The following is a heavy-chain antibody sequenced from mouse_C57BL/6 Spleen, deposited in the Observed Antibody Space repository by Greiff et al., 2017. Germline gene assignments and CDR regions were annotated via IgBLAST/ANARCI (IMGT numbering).Heavy chain of an antibody. CDR1: GYSFTGYY. J-gene: IGHJ4*01. Sequence: VKLKQSGPELVKPGASVKISCKASGYSFTGYYMNWVKQSPEKSLGWIGEINPSTGGTTYNQKFKAKATLTVDNSSSTAYMQLKSLTSEDSAVYYCARSPYGSRNAMDYWGQGTSVTVSS. V-gene: IGHV1-42*01. CDR2: INPSTGGT. CDR3: ARSPYGSRNAMDY. D-gene: IGHD1-1*01.